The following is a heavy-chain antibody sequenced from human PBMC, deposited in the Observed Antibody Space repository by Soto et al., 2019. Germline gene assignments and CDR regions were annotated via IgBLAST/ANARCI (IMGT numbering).Heavy chain of an antibody. CDR2: INHSGST. CDR3: ARPLITMVRGVTPYGMDV. CDR1: GGSFSGYY. V-gene: IGHV4-34*01. Sequence: QVQLQQWGAGLLKPSETLSLTCAVYGGSFSGYYWSWIRQPPGKGLEWIGGINHSGSTNYNPSLKSRVTISVDTSKNQFSLKLSSVTAADTAVYYCARPLITMVRGVTPYGMDVWGQGTTVTVSS. D-gene: IGHD3-10*01. J-gene: IGHJ6*02.